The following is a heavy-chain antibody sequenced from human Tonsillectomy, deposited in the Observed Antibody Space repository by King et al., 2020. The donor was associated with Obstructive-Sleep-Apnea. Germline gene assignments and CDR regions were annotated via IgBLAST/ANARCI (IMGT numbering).Heavy chain of an antibody. CDR3: ARARSVAHPNDY. Sequence: VQLVESGGGVVQPGGSLRLSCAASGFTFSSYGMHWVRQAPGKGLEWVTFIWDDGSNKYYADSVKGRVTISSDNSKNTLSLQMNSLRAEDTAVYYCARARSVAHPNDYWGQGTLVTVSS. D-gene: IGHD6-19*01. J-gene: IGHJ4*02. V-gene: IGHV3-30*02. CDR2: IWDDGSNK. CDR1: GFTFSSYG.